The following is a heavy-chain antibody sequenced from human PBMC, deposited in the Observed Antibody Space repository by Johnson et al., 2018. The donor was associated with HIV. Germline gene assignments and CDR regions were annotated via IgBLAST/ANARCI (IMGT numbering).Heavy chain of an antibody. CDR2: TTPSGGGT. D-gene: IGHD2/OR15-2a*01. CDR1: GFTFSSYA. CDR3: AKAFSTFHDAFDI. J-gene: IGHJ3*02. V-gene: IGHV3-23*04. Sequence: MQLVESGGGLVQPWGSLRLSCAASGFTFSSYAMSWVRQAPGKGLEWVSATTPSGGGTYYADSVKGRFTISRDNSKNTLFLQMNSLRVEDTAVYFCAKAFSTFHDAFDIWGQGTMVTVSS.